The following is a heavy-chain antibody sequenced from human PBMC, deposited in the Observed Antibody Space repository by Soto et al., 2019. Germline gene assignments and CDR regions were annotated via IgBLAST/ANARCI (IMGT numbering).Heavy chain of an antibody. CDR3: ARYGDYPYFDS. CDR1: GGSITSGNW. CDR2: IYHSGST. V-gene: IGHV4-4*02. J-gene: IGHJ4*02. D-gene: IGHD4-17*01. Sequence: QVQLQESGPGLMKPSGTLSLTCAVSGGSITSGNWWKWVRQPPGKGLEWIGEIYHSGSTNYNPSLKSRVTISVDKSKSHFSLRLTSVTAADTAVYYCARYGDYPYFDSWGQGTLITVSS.